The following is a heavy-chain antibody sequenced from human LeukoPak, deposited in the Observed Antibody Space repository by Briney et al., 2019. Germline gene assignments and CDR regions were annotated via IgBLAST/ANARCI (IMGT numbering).Heavy chain of an antibody. CDR1: GYTFTDYY. J-gene: IGHJ5*02. CDR3: ATVSAVPAAISHDNWFDP. V-gene: IGHV1-69-2*01. Sequence: ASVKISCKVSGYTFTDYYMHCVQQAPGKGLEWMGLVDPEDGETIYAEKFQGRVTITADTSTDTAYMELSSLRSEDTAVYYCATVSAVPAAISHDNWFDPWGQGTLVTVSS. CDR2: VDPEDGET. D-gene: IGHD2-2*01.